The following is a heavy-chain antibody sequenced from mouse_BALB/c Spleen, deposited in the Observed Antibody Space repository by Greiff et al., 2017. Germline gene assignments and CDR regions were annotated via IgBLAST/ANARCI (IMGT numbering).Heavy chain of an antibody. CDR1: GFTFSDYG. CDR2: ISNLAYSI. D-gene: IGHD4-1*01. J-gene: IGHJ2*01. V-gene: IGHV5-15*02. Sequence: EVKVEESGGGLVQPGGSRKLSCAASGFTFSDYGMAWVRQAPGKGPEWVAFISNLAYSIYYADTVTGRFTISRENAKNTLYLEMSSLRSEDTAMYYCARELGYLDYWGQGTTLTVSS. CDR3: ARELGYLDY.